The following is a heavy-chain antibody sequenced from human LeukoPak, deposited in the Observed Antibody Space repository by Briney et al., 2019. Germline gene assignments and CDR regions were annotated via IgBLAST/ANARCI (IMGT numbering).Heavy chain of an antibody. D-gene: IGHD2-21*02. CDR3: ARRLHYYDF. CDR1: GGSIISTRDH. CDR2: VHYSGTT. V-gene: IGHV4-39*01. J-gene: IGHJ4*02. Sequence: SETLSLTCTVSGGSIISTRDHWDWIRQPPGKGLEWIGSVHYSGTTYYTHNPSLRSRVTISVDTSKNQSSLEVTSVSAADTATYYCARRLHYYDFWGQGTLVTVSS.